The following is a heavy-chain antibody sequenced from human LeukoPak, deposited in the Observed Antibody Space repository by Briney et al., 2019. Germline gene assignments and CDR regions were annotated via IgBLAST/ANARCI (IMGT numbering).Heavy chain of an antibody. J-gene: IGHJ4*02. Sequence: HPGGSLRLSCAASGFTFSSYAMSWVRQPPGKGLEWVSAISGSGGSTYYADSVKGRFTISRDNSKNTLYLQMNSLRAEDTAVYYCAALVSSSSAVDYWGQGTLVTVSS. CDR3: AALVSSSSAVDY. V-gene: IGHV3-23*01. CDR2: ISGSGGST. CDR1: GFTFSSYA. D-gene: IGHD6-6*01.